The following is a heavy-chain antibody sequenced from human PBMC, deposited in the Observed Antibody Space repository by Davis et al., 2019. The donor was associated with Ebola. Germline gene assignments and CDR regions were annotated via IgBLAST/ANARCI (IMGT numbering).Heavy chain of an antibody. D-gene: IGHD6-6*01. J-gene: IGHJ5*02. CDR1: GFTFTDYY. CDR2: ISSSGSTI. V-gene: IGHV3-11*01. Sequence: GESLIISCAASGFTFTDYYMSWIRQAPGKGLEWVSYISSSGSTIYYADSVKCRFTISRDNAKNSLYLQMNSLRAEDTAVYYCARPRGSLAAPWWFDPWGQGTLVTVSS. CDR3: ARPRGSLAAPWWFDP.